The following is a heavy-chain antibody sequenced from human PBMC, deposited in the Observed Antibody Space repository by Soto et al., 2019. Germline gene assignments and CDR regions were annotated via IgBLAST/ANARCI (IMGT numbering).Heavy chain of an antibody. CDR3: ARDRRYYDSSGYSSFDY. D-gene: IGHD3-22*01. J-gene: IGHJ4*02. CDR1: GGSISSGGYY. Sequence: PSGTLSLTCTVSGGSISSGGYYWSWIRQHPGKGLEWIGYIYYSGSTYYNPSLKSRVTISVDTSKNQFSLKLSSVTAADTAVYYCARDRRYYDSSGYSSFDYWGQGTLVTVSS. CDR2: IYYSGST. V-gene: IGHV4-31*03.